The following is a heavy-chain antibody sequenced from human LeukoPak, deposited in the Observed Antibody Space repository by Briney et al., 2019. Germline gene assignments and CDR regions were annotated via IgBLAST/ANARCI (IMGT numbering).Heavy chain of an antibody. CDR3: AREELWFGELSVAAFDI. D-gene: IGHD3-10*01. Sequence: PGGSLRLFCAASGFTFSSYEMNWVRQARGRGVEWVSYISSSGSTIYYADSVKGRFTIYRDNAKNSLYLQMNSLGAEDTAVYYCAREELWFGELSVAAFDIWGQGTMVTVSS. V-gene: IGHV3-48*03. CDR1: GFTFSSYE. J-gene: IGHJ3*02. CDR2: ISSSGSTI.